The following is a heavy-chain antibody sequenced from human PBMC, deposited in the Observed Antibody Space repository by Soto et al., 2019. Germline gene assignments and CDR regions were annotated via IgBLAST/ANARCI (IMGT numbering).Heavy chain of an antibody. J-gene: IGHJ6*02. CDR2: FDPEDGET. CDR3: ATCGRIAARHPDYYYYYGMDV. D-gene: IGHD6-6*01. Sequence: GASVKVSCKVSGYTLTELSMHWVRQAPGKGLEWMGGFDPEDGETIYAQKFQGRVTMTEDTSTDTAYIELSSLRSEDTAVYYCATCGRIAARHPDYYYYYGMDVWGQGTTVTVSS. CDR1: GYTLTELS. V-gene: IGHV1-24*01.